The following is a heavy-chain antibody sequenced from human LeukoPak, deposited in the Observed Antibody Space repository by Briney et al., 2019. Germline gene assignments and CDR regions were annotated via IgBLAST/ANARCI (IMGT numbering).Heavy chain of an antibody. CDR1: GFTFSSYG. D-gene: IGHD2-2*01. Sequence: PGGSLRLSCAASGFTFSSYGMHWVRQAPGKGLEWVAVISYDGSNKYYADSVKGRFTISRDNSKNTLYLQMNSLRAEDTAVYYCAKDGDNSYCSSTSCYGFFGYMDVWGKGTTVTVSS. V-gene: IGHV3-30*18. CDR3: AKDGDNSYCSSTSCYGFFGYMDV. J-gene: IGHJ6*03. CDR2: ISYDGSNK.